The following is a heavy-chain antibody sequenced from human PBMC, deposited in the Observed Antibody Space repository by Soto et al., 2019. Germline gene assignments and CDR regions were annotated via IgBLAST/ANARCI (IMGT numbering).Heavy chain of an antibody. CDR3: STDLSGQYDY. D-gene: IGHD3-16*02. CDR1: GFSFSNYW. V-gene: IGHV3-74*01. CDR2: TNEDGSRT. J-gene: IGHJ4*02. Sequence: GGSLRLSCAASGFSFSNYWMHWVRQAPGKGLVWVSRTNEDGSRTDYADSVQGRFTISRDNANNALYLHMNSLRAEDTAIYYCSTDLSGQYDYWARESWSPSPQ.